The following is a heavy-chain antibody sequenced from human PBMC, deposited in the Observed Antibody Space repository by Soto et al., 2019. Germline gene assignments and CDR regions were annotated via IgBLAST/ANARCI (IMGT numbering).Heavy chain of an antibody. CDR2: ISYDGSNK. CDR3: AKEALKLERRPSGGGGMDV. CDR1: GFTFSSYG. D-gene: IGHD1-1*01. Sequence: AGGSLRLSCAASGFTFSSYGMHWVRQAPGKGLEWVAVISYDGSNKYYADSVKGRFTISRDNSKNTLYLQMNSLRAEDTAVYYCAKEALKLERRPSGGGGMDVWGQGTTVTVSS. J-gene: IGHJ6*02. V-gene: IGHV3-30*18.